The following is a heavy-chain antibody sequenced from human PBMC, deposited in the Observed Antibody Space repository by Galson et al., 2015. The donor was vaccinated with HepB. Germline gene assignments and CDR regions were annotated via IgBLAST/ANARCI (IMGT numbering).Heavy chain of an antibody. CDR2: IWADGSHK. J-gene: IGHJ4*02. V-gene: IGHV3-33*01. CDR3: ARSYDSSGSDY. D-gene: IGHD3-22*01. Sequence: SLRLSCAASGFNFSSYAMHWVRQAPGKGLEWLTIIWADGSHKYYANSVKGRFTISRDNSKDTVYLQINSVRDDDTAVYFCARSYDSSGSDYWGQGILVTVSS. CDR1: GFNFSSYA.